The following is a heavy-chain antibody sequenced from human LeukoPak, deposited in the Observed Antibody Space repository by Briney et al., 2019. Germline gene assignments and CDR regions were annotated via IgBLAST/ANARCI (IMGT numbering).Heavy chain of an antibody. D-gene: IGHD4-17*01. J-gene: IGHJ4*02. V-gene: IGHV4-59*08. CDR2: IYYSGST. CDR3: ARSGLRWYPFDY. Sequence: SETLSLTCTVSGGSISSYYWSWIRQPPGKGLEWIGYIYYSGSTNYNPSPKSRVTISVDTSKNQFSLKLSSVTAADTAVYYCARSGLRWYPFDYWGQETLVTVSS. CDR1: GGSISSYY.